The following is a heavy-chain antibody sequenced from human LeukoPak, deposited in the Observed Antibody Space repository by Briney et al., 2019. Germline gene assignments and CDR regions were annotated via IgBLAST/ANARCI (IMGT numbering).Heavy chain of an antibody. D-gene: IGHD3-22*01. CDR2: INPKSGDT. J-gene: IGHJ4*02. CDR1: GYTFSAYY. CDR3: ARVYITMIKDFDY. V-gene: IGHV1-2*02. Sequence: ASVKVSCKASGYTFSAYYMHWVRQAPGQGLEWMGWINPKSGDTNYAQKLQGRVTMTTDTSTSTAYMELRSLRSDDTAVYYCARVYITMIKDFDYWGQGTLVTVSS.